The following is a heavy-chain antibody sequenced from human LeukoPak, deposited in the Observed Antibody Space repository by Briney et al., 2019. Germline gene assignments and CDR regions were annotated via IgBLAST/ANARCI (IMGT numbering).Heavy chain of an antibody. D-gene: IGHD1-26*01. J-gene: IGHJ4*02. CDR2: VYSSGST. CDR1: GDSITGYF. Sequence: SETLSLTCIVSGDSITGYFWSWVGESAGKGLEYIGRVYSSGSTHYNPSLKSRVTVSVDTSKNQFSLKLASVTAADTATYYCARESRVGTSLYLLYWGQGTLVTVSS. CDR3: ARESRVGTSLYLLY. V-gene: IGHV4-4*07.